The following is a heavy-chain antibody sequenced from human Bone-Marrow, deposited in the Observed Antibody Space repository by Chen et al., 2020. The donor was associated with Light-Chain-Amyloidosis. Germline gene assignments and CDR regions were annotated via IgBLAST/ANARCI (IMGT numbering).Heavy chain of an antibody. J-gene: IGHJ1*01. CDR3: AREHEGGEH. Sequence: EAQLVVSGGGLVQPGGSLRLSCAASGFTFSRYSLNWVRQAPGKGLEWVAYYSSTSPTTTYYAESFKCRFSISRDNAKNSLHLQMNSLGAEDTAVYYCAREHEGGEHWGQGTLVTVSS. D-gene: IGHD3-16*01. CDR1: GFTFSRYS. V-gene: IGHV3-48*01. CDR2: YSSTSPTTT.